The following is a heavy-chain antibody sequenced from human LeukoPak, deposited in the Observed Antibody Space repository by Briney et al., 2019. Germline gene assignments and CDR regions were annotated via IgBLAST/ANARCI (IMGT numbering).Heavy chain of an antibody. CDR3: AREVTIFGMDV. CDR1: GGSISSGGYY. CDR2: IYYSGST. D-gene: IGHD3-3*01. J-gene: IGHJ6*02. Sequence: PSETLSLTCTVSGGSISSGGYYWSWIRQHPGKGLEWIGYIYYSGSTYYNPSLKSPVTISVDTSKNQFSLKLSSVTAADTAVYYCAREVTIFGMDVWGQGTTVTVSS. V-gene: IGHV4-31*01.